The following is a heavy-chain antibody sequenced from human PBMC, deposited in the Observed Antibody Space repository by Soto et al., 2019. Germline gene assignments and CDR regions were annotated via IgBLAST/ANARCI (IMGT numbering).Heavy chain of an antibody. D-gene: IGHD6-13*01. V-gene: IGHV3-66*01. CDR1: GITVSNNY. Sequence: EVQLVESGGGLVQPGGSLRLSCAASGITVSNNYMSWVRQAPGKGLECVSLIYSNGDTRYADSVKGRFTISRDNSKNTVYLQMNSLRAEDTAVYYCARDPPGIAAAGGGWGQGTKVTVSS. CDR3: ARDPPGIAAAGGG. CDR2: IYSNGDT. J-gene: IGHJ6*02.